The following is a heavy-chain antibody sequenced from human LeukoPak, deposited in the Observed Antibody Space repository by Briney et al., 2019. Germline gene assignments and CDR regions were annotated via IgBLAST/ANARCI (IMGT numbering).Heavy chain of an antibody. CDR1: GFTFSSYS. CDR2: ISSSSSTI. Sequence: GGSLRLSCAASGFTFSSYSMNWVRQAPGKGLEWVSYISSSSSTIYYADSVKGRFTISRDNAKNSLYLQMNSLRAEDTAVYYCARDHMVRGVSWFDPWGQGTLVTVSS. CDR3: ARDHMVRGVSWFDP. D-gene: IGHD3-10*01. J-gene: IGHJ5*02. V-gene: IGHV3-48*01.